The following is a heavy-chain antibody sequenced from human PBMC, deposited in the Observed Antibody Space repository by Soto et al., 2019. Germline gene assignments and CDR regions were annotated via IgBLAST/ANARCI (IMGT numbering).Heavy chain of an antibody. J-gene: IGHJ5*02. Sequence: QVQLQQWGAGLLKPSETLSLTCAVYGGSFSGYYWNWIRQPPGKGLEWIGEINHSGSTNYNPSLKSRVTISVDTSKNQFSPKLSSVTAADTAVYYCARQPRFDPWGQGTLVTVSS. CDR3: ARQPRFDP. CDR2: INHSGST. CDR1: GGSFSGYY. V-gene: IGHV4-34*01.